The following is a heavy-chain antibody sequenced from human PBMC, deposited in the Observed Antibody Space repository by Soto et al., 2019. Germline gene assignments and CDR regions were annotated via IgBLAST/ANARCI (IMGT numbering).Heavy chain of an antibody. V-gene: IGHV3-33*01. D-gene: IGHD1-1*01. CDR2: IWYDGSNK. CDR3: ARVRGTGTPYYYGMDV. Sequence: PGGSLRLSCAASGSTFSSYGMHWVRQAPGKGLEWVAVIWYDGSNKYYADSVKGRFTISRDNSKNTLYLQMNSLRAEDTAVYYCARVRGTGTPYYYGMDVWGQGTTVTVSS. CDR1: GSTFSSYG. J-gene: IGHJ6*02.